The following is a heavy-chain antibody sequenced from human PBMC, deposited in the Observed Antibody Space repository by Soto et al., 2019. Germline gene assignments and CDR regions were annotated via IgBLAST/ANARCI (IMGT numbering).Heavy chain of an antibody. CDR2: IYYSGST. CDR1: GGSISSYY. Sequence: SETLSLTCTVSGGSISSYYWSWIRQPPGKGLEWIGYIYYSGSTNYNPSLKSRVTISVDTSKNQFSLKLSSVTAADTAVYYCARAGYSYTNWFDPWGQGTLVTVSS. J-gene: IGHJ5*02. V-gene: IGHV4-59*01. CDR3: ARAGYSYTNWFDP. D-gene: IGHD5-18*01.